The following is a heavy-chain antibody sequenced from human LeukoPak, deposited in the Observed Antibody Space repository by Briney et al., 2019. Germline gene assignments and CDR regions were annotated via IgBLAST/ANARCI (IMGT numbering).Heavy chain of an antibody. CDR2: INQDESDK. CDR1: GFTFSSFW. D-gene: IGHD6-19*01. CDR3: AATTYSSVGQSLGY. Sequence: GGSLRLSCVASGFTFSSFWMSWVRQAPGKGLEWVGWINQDESDKQYVDSVKGRFTISRDNAMNSLYLQMNSLRAEDTAVYYCAATTYSSVGQSLGYWGQGTLVTVSS. J-gene: IGHJ4*02. V-gene: IGHV3-7*01.